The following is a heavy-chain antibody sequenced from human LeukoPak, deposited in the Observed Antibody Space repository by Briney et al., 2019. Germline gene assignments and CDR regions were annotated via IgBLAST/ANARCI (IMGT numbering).Heavy chain of an antibody. CDR1: GFTFSYYA. V-gene: IGHV3-30*04. J-gene: IGHJ4*02. CDR3: ARVDITAASCGVDCYYEY. D-gene: IGHD2-21*02. CDR2: ISPDGNNK. Sequence: GGSLRLSCADSGFTFSYYAMHWVRQAPGKGLEWVAVISPDGNNKYYADSVKGRFTISRDNSKNTLYLQMDSLRAEDTAEYFLARVDITAASCGVDCYYEYWGQGTLVTVSS.